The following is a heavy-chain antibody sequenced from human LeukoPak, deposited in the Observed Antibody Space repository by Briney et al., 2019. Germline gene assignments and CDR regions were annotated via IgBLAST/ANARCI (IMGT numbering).Heavy chain of an antibody. CDR2: IIPIFGTA. V-gene: IGHV1-69*05. CDR1: GGTFSSFA. J-gene: IGHJ4*02. D-gene: IGHD4-11*01. CDR3: ARGVTVTTFDY. Sequence: SVKVSCKTSGGTFSSFAINWVRHAPGQGLEWMGGIIPIFGTANYAQKFQGRVTITTDESTSTAYMELSSLRSEDTAVYYCARGVTVTTFDYWGQGTLVTVSS.